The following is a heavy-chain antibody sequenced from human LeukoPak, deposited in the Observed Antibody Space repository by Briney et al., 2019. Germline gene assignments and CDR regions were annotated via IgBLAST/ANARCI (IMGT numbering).Heavy chain of an antibody. CDR2: IYSGGST. Sequence: PGGSLRLSCAASGFSFSNAWMSWVRQAPGEGLEWVSVIYSGGSTDYADSVKGRFTIARDNSKNTLFLQMNSLRAEDTAVYYCARGYGLRSVFDYWGQGTLVTVSS. CDR3: ARGYGLRSVFDY. J-gene: IGHJ4*02. D-gene: IGHD3-3*01. CDR1: GFSFSNAW. V-gene: IGHV3-53*01.